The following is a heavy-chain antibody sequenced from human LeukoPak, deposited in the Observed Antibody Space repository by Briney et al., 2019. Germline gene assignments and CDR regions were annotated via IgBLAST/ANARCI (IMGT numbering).Heavy chain of an antibody. J-gene: IGHJ4*02. CDR2: INPNSGDT. V-gene: IGHV1-2*02. CDR3: ARDLTMIVVVSGY. Sequence: ASVKVSCKASGYTFTGYYVHWVRQAPGQGLEWMGWINPNSGDTNFAQNFQGRVTMTRDTSITTAYMELSRLGSDDTAVYYCARDLTMIVVVSGYWGQGTLVTVSS. D-gene: IGHD3-22*01. CDR1: GYTFTGYY.